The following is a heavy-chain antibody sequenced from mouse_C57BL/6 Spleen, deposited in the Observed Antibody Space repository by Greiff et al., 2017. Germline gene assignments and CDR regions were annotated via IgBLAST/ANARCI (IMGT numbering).Heavy chain of an antibody. CDR2: ISSGGSYT. CDR1: GFTFSSYG. Sequence: EVNVVESGGDLVKPGGSLKLSCAASGFTFSSYGMSWVRQTPDKRLEWVATISSGGSYTYYPDSVKGRVTIPRDNAKTTLYLQMSSLKSEDTAMYYCARCLTDRPPFDYWGQGTTLTVSS. CDR3: ARCLTDRPPFDY. V-gene: IGHV5-6*01. J-gene: IGHJ2*01. D-gene: IGHD1-1*01.